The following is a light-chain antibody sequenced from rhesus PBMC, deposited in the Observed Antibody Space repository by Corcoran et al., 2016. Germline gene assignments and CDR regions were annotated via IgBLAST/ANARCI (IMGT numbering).Light chain of an antibody. CDR1: RAITND. CDR2: EAS. J-gene: IGKJ3*01. CDR3: QQYYSTPVT. Sequence: DIQMTQSPSSLSASLGDRVTITCRASRAITNDLAWYQQKPRKSPKLLIYEASNLHGGIPPRFSGSGSGKDFTLTIGSLQSEDFATYYGQQYYSTPVTFGPGTKLDI. V-gene: IGKV1-25*01.